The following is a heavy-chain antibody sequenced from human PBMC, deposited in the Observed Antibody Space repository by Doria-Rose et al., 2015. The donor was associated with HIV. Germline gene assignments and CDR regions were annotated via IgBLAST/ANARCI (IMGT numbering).Heavy chain of an antibody. CDR1: GVSLSSPGMG. D-gene: IGHD6-13*01. V-gene: IGHV2-26*01. CDR3: ARIKSSRWYHKYYFDF. J-gene: IGHJ4*02. Sequence: QATLKESGPVLVKPTETLTLTRTVSGVSLSSPGMGVSWIRQPPGKALEWLAIIFSDDKRSYKTSLKSRLTISRGTSKSQVVLTMTDMDPVDTATYYCARIKSSRWYHKYYFDFWGQGTLVIVSA. CDR2: IFSDDKR.